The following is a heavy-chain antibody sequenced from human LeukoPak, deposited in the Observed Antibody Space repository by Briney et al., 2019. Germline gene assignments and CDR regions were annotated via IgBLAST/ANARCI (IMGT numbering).Heavy chain of an antibody. J-gene: IGHJ4*02. CDR3: AKDLSGNFDY. CDR2: ISYVGSNK. V-gene: IGHV3-30*18. D-gene: IGHD1-26*01. CDR1: GFTFSSYG. Sequence: GGSLRLSCAASGFTFSSYGMRWVRQAPGKGLEWVAVISYVGSNKYYADSVKGRFTISRDNSKNTLYLQMNSLRAEDTAVYYCAKDLSGNFDYWGQGTLVTVSS.